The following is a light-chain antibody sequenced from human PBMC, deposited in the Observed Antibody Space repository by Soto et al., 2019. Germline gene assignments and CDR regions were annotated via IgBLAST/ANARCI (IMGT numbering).Light chain of an antibody. CDR1: QSVSSD. CDR2: GDS. CDR3: QQDNNWPLT. V-gene: IGKV3-15*01. J-gene: IGKJ4*01. Sequence: EIVMTQSPATLSVSPGERATLSCRASQSVSSDLAWYQQKPGQAPRLLIYGDSTRATGIPDRFSGGGSGTEFTLTISSLQSEDFAVYYCQQDNNWPLTFGGGTKVEIK.